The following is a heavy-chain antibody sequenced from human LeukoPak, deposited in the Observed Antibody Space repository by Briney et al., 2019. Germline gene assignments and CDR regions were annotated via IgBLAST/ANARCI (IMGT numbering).Heavy chain of an antibody. J-gene: IGHJ5*02. Sequence: SVKVSCKTSGGTFLSHTFSWVRQAPGQGLGWMGKITPVINTANYAQTFQGRVSIYADKSTTTVYMDLSGLRPDDTAVYYCARVNLRGSNYNWFDPWGQGTLVTVAS. CDR3: ARVNLRGSNYNWFDP. D-gene: IGHD1-26*01. CDR2: ITPVINTA. V-gene: IGHV1-69*08. CDR1: GGTFLSHT.